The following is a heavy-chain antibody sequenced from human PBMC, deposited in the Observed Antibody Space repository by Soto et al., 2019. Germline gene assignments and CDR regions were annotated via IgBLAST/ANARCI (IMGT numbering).Heavy chain of an antibody. J-gene: IGHJ6*02. Sequence: ASVKVSCKASGYTFTSYYMHWVRQAPGQGLEWMGIINPSGGSTSYAQKFQGRVTMTRDTSTSTVYMELGSLRSEDTAVYYCAINASLITILEVVVIGHYYYGMDVWGQGTTVTVSS. CDR2: INPSGGST. D-gene: IGHD3-3*01. CDR1: GYTFTSYY. CDR3: AINASLITILEVVVIGHYYYGMDV. V-gene: IGHV1-46*01.